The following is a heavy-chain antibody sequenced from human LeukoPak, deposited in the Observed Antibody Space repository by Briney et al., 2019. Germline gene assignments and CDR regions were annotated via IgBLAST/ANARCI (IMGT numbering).Heavy chain of an antibody. CDR3: ARVYYSSSYDYWYFDL. CDR1: GGSISSSSYY. CDR2: IYYSGST. D-gene: IGHD6-13*01. J-gene: IGHJ2*01. V-gene: IGHV4-39*07. Sequence: SETLSLTCTVSGGSISSSSYYWGWIRQPPGKGLEWIGSIYYSGSTNYNPSLKSRVTISVDTSKNQFSLKLSSVTAADTAVYYCARVYYSSSYDYWYFDLWGRGTLVTVSS.